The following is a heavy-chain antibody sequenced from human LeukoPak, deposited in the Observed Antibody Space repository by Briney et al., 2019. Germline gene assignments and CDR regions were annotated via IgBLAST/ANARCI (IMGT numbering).Heavy chain of an antibody. J-gene: IGHJ4*02. CDR1: GFTFGDYA. Sequence: GGSLRLSCTASGFTFGDYAMSWVRQAPGKGLEWVSAISGSGGSTYYADSVKGRFTISRDNSKNTLYLQMNSLRAEDTAVYYCAKGSEWLVPFDYWGQGTLVTVSS. D-gene: IGHD6-19*01. CDR3: AKGSEWLVPFDY. CDR2: ISGSGGST. V-gene: IGHV3-23*01.